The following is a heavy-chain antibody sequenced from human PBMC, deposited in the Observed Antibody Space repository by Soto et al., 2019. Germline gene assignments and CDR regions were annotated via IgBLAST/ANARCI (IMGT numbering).Heavy chain of an antibody. V-gene: IGHV1-18*01. Sequence: GPSVKVCCKASGYANTSYGIRWVRQAPGEGLEWVGWISTYNDNTNYAQKLQGRLTLTTDTSTSTAYMDLTTLRSDDTAVYFCARDPGAASFDFWAQGTLVTVSS. CDR3: ARDPGAASFDF. CDR1: GYANTSYG. CDR2: ISTYNDNT. J-gene: IGHJ4*02. D-gene: IGHD2-15*01.